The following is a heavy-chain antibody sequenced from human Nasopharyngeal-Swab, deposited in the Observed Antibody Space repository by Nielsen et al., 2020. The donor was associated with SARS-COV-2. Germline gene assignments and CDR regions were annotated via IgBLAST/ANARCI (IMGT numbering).Heavy chain of an antibody. V-gene: IGHV3-33*01. CDR3: ARDLAVAEYRGDYFDY. J-gene: IGHJ4*02. CDR2: IWYDGSNK. Sequence: VRQAPGKGLEWVAVIWYDGSNKYYADSVKGRFTISRDNSKNTLYLQMNSLRAEDTAVYYCARDLAVAEYRGDYFDYWGRGTLVTVSS. D-gene: IGHD6-19*01.